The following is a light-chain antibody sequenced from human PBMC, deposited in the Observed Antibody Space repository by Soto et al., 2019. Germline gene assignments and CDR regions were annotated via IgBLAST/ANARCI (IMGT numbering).Light chain of an antibody. V-gene: IGLV2-14*01. CDR2: DVS. Sequence: QSALTQPASVSGSPGQSITISCTGTSSDVGGYNYVSWYQQHPGKAPKLMIYDVSNRPSGVSNRFSGSKSGNTASLTISGLQAEDEADYYCSSYTSSRTLREFGGGTKVTVL. J-gene: IGLJ2*01. CDR3: SSYTSSRTLRE. CDR1: SSDVGGYNY.